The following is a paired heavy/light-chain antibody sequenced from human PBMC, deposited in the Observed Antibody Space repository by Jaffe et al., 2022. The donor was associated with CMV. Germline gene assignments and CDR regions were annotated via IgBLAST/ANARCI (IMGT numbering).Heavy chain of an antibody. CDR1: GFSLSTSGMC. D-gene: IGHD3-10*01. V-gene: IGHV2-70*01. J-gene: IGHJ4*02. Sequence: QVTLRESGPALVKPTQTLTLTCTFSGFSLSTSGMCVSWIRQPPGKALEWLALIDWDDDKYYSTSLKTRLTISKDTSKNQVVLTMTNMDPVDTATYYCARNRITMVRGVINTNYYFDYWGQGTLVTVSS. CDR2: IDWDDDK. CDR3: ARNRITMVRGVINTNYYFDY.
Light chain of an antibody. J-gene: IGKJ1*01. CDR3: QQSWT. V-gene: IGKV1-5*03. CDR1: QSISSW. Sequence: DIQMTQSPSTLSASVGDRVTITCRASQSISSWLAWYQQKPGKAPKLLIYKASSLESGVPSRFSGSGSGTEFTLTISSLQPDDFATYYCQQSWTFGQGTKVEIK. CDR2: KAS.